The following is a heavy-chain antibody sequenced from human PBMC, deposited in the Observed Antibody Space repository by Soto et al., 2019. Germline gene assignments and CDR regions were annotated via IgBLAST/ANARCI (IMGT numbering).Heavy chain of an antibody. J-gene: IGHJ4*02. V-gene: IGHV4-39*01. D-gene: IGHD2-21*02. CDR1: GESISSSSYY. CDR3: ARQRTTVVTQAYFDH. Sequence: SETLSLTCIVSGESISSSSYYWGWIRQPPGKGLEWIGSIYYSGRTYYNPSFKSRVTISIDTSKNQFSLKLSSVTATDTAVYYCARQRTTVVTQAYFDHWCQGALVTVSS. CDR2: IYYSGRT.